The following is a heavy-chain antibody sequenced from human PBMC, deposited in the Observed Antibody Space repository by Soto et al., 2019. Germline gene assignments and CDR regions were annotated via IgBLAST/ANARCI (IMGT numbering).Heavy chain of an antibody. CDR2: IYHSGST. CDR3: ARKDFYDFWSGYGGGGHYGMDV. CDR1: GGSISSGGYS. V-gene: IGHV4-30-2*01. J-gene: IGHJ6*02. D-gene: IGHD3-3*01. Sequence: QLQLQESGSGLVKPSQTLSLTCAVSGGSISSGGYSWSWIRQPPGKGLEWIGYIYHSGSTYYNPSLKSRVTISVDRSKNQFSLKLSSVTAADTAVYYCARKDFYDFWSGYGGGGHYGMDVWGQGTTVTVSS.